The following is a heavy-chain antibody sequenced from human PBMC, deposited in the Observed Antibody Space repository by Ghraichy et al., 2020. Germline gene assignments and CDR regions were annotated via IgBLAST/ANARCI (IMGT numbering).Heavy chain of an antibody. CDR3: AKDRRRDYDFRSGSSEFDP. CDR2: ISDSGGRT. CDR1: GFTFSSYA. J-gene: IGHJ5*02. V-gene: IGHV3-23*01. Sequence: GSLRLSCAASGFTFSSYAMSWVRQAPGKGLEWVLAISDSGGRTFYADSVKGRFTISRDNSKNTLYLQMNSLRGEDTAVYYCAKDRRRDYDFRSGSSEFDPWGQGTLVTVSS. D-gene: IGHD3-3*01.